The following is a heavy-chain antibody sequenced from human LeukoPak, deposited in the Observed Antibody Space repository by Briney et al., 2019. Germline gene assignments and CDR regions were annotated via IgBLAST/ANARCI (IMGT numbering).Heavy chain of an antibody. CDR1: GYTFTNYY. J-gene: IGHJ4*02. V-gene: IGHV1-46*01. Sequence: ASLKVSCKASGYTFTNYYMHWVRQAPGQGLEWMGVINPSGGSTNYAQKFQGRVTMTRDTSTSTVYMELSSLRSEDTAVYFCARDVGGSVSWLLRWGQGTLVTVSS. CDR3: ARDVGGSVSWLLR. CDR2: INPSGGST. D-gene: IGHD2-21*02.